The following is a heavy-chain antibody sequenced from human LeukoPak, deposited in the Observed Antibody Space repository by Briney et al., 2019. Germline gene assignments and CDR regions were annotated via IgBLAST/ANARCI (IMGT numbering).Heavy chain of an antibody. Sequence: PPGRSLRLSCAASGFTFSSYAMHWVRQAPGKGLEWVAVISYDGSNKYYADSVKGRFTISRENSKNTLYLQMNSLRAEDTAVYYCAKIVGATNSDYWGQGTLVTVSS. CDR1: GFTFSSYA. CDR3: AKIVGATNSDY. J-gene: IGHJ4*02. D-gene: IGHD1-26*01. V-gene: IGHV3-30-3*01. CDR2: ISYDGSNK.